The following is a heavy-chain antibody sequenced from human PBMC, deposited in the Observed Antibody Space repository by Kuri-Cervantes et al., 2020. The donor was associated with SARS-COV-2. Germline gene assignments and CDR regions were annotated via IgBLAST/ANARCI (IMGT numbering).Heavy chain of an antibody. V-gene: IGHV4-59*11. D-gene: IGHD2-2*01. CDR1: GGSISSHY. Sequence: SETLSLTCTVSGGSISSHYWSWIRQPPGKGLEWIGYIYYSGSTNYNPSLKSRVTISVDTSKNQFSLKLSSVTAADTAVYYCARDPALGYCSSTSCQPLDYWGQGTLVTVSS. CDR2: IYYSGST. J-gene: IGHJ4*02. CDR3: ARDPALGYCSSTSCQPLDY.